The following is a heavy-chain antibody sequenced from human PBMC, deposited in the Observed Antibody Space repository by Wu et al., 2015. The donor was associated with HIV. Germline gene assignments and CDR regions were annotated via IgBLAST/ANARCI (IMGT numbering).Heavy chain of an antibody. CDR2: IFSNGNT. Sequence: QVQLQESGPGLVKPSQTLSLTCSLSDSLTSGDDYWTWIRQSPGKGLEWIGYIFSNGNTKYSPSLQSRVTISLDTSNNRFSLKLTSVTAADTGMYYCAREAWNSLGWLGFDIWGQGTMVHPSLQ. CDR1: DSLTSGDDY. CDR3: AREAWNSLGWLGFDI. D-gene: IGHD1-7*01. V-gene: IGHV4-30-4*08. J-gene: IGHJ3*02.